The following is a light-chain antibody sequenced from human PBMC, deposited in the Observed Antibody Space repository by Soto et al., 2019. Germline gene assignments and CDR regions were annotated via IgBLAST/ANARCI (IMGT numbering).Light chain of an antibody. Sequence: DIQNTQAPFVLSASVGDRVTITCQASQSISNYLNWYQQKPGKAPKLLIYGASNMETGIPSRFSGSGSGTEFTLTISSLQPDDFTAYYCQQYNSYSRTFGQGTKVDIK. CDR2: GAS. CDR1: QSISNY. V-gene: IGKV1-33*01. CDR3: QQYNSYSRT. J-gene: IGKJ1*01.